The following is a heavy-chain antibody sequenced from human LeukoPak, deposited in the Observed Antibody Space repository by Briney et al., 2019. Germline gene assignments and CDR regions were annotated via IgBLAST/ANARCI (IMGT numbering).Heavy chain of an antibody. CDR2: ISTYNGNT. CDR3: ATRAPSKDTAMVYPRGDWFDP. CDR1: GYNFDRYG. V-gene: IGHV1-18*04. J-gene: IGHJ5*02. Sequence: ASVKVSCKGSGYNFDRYGVNWVRQAPGQGLEWVGWISTYNGNTFYAQKFEGRVSMTTDTSTNTVYMDLRSLRSDDTAVYYCATRAPSKDTAMVYPRGDWFDPWGQGTLVTVSS. D-gene: IGHD5-18*01.